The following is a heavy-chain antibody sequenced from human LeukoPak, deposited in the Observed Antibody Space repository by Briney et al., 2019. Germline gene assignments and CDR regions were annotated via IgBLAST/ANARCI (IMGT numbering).Heavy chain of an antibody. V-gene: IGHV3-23*01. CDR2: ISDSGDGT. Sequence: GGSLRLSCTASGFTFRSYVFSWVRQAPGKGLEWVSAISDSGDGTYYADSVKGRFTISRDNSKNTLYLQMNGLGAEDTAVYYCAKANAIRPFDYWGQGTLVTVSS. CDR3: AKANAIRPFDY. CDR1: GFTFRSYV. J-gene: IGHJ4*02. D-gene: IGHD5-12*01.